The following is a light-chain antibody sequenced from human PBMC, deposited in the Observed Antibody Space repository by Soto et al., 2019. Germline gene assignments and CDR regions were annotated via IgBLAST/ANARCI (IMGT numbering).Light chain of an antibody. CDR3: TAWDDSLNAWV. CDR2: GNN. CDR1: SSNIGTNT. V-gene: IGLV1-44*01. J-gene: IGLJ3*02. Sequence: QSVLTQPPSASGTPGQRVTISCSGSSSNIGTNTVNWYQQVPGTAPKLLIYGNNQRPSGVPDRFSGSKSGTSASLAISGLQSEDEADYSCTAWDDSLNAWVFGGGTKLTVL.